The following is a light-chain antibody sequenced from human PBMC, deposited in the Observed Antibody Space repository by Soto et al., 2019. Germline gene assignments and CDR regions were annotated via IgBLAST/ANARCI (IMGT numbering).Light chain of an antibody. CDR3: QQYNERPPWT. CDR1: LTMNNN. J-gene: IGKJ1*01. Sequence: EIVMTQSPATLSVSPGESVTLSCRASLTMNNNIAWYQHKPGQAPRLLIFGASSRATGVPGRFSGSGFGTEFTLSISSLQSEXFAVYYCQQYNERPPWTFGQGTTVEMK. V-gene: IGKV3-15*01. CDR2: GAS.